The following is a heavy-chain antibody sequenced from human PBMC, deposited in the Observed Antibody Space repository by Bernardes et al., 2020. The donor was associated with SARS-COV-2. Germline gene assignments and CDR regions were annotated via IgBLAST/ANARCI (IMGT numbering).Heavy chain of an antibody. J-gene: IGHJ3*02. D-gene: IGHD3-10*01. CDR1: GDSLSSRSYS. Sequence: SETLSLTCTVSGVSGDSLSSRSYSLSWIRQSAGEGLEYIGRFDTGGNTFYNPSLKSRVTISIDTSKSQFYLDLTSVTAADTAVYYCALTSGVPWAVNIWGQGSMVTVSS. CDR2: FDTGGNT. CDR3: ALTSGVPWAVNI. V-gene: IGHV4-61*02.